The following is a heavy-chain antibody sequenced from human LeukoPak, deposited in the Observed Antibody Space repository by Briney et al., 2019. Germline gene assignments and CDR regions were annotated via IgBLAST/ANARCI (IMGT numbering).Heavy chain of an antibody. Sequence: GGSLRLSCAASGFTFTSFAMSWVRQAPGKGLEWVSGIDDSGDSSYYADSVKGRFTISRDNSKNTLYLQMSSLRAEDTAIYYCAKDRAGRRWLHFPFDSWGQGTLVTVSS. CDR3: AKDRAGRRWLHFPFDS. CDR2: IDDSGDSS. J-gene: IGHJ4*02. CDR1: GFTFTSFA. V-gene: IGHV3-23*01. D-gene: IGHD5-24*01.